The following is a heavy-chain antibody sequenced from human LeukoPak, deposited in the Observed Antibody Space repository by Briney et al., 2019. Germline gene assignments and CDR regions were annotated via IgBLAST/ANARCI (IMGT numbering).Heavy chain of an antibody. J-gene: IGHJ6*03. CDR2: IYSSGST. CDR1: GGSISSGSYH. Sequence: SETLSLTCTVSGGSISSGSYHWSWIRQPAGKGLEWIGRIYSSGSTNYNPSLKSRVTISVDTSKNQFSLKLSSVTAADTAVYYCARHIGGRYYYYYMDVWGKGTTVTISS. D-gene: IGHD2-21*01. V-gene: IGHV4-61*02. CDR3: ARHIGGRYYYYYMDV.